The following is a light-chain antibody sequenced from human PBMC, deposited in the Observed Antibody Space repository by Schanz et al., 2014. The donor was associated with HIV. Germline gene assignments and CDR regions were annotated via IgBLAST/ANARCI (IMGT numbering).Light chain of an antibody. J-gene: IGLJ3*02. V-gene: IGLV2-14*03. CDR2: DVN. Sequence: QSALTQPPSASGSPGQSVTISCTGTSRDVGGYNYVSWYQQHPGKAPKLMIYDVNKRPSGVSNRFSGSKSGNTASLTISGLQAEDEADYYCSSYTSSSTKVFGGGTKLTVL. CDR1: SRDVGGYNY. CDR3: SSYTSSSTKV.